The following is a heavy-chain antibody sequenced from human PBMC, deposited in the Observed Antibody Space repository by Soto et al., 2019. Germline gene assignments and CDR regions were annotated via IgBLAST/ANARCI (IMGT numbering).Heavy chain of an antibody. CDR3: ARVRRYCTGGSCHSYYYYGMDV. CDR1: GGSFSGYY. CDR2: INHSGST. J-gene: IGHJ6*02. V-gene: IGHV4-34*01. Sequence: SETLSLTCAVYGGSFSGYYWSWIRQPPGKGLEWIGEINHSGSTNYNPSLKSRVTISVDTSKNPFSLKLSSVTAADTAVYYCARVRRYCTGGSCHSYYYYGMDVWGQGTTVTVSS. D-gene: IGHD2-15*01.